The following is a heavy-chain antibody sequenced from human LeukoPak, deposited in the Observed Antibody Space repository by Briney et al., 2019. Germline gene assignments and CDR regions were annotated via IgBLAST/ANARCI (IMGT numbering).Heavy chain of an antibody. J-gene: IGHJ4*02. V-gene: IGHV3-48*03. D-gene: IGHD3-10*01. Sequence: QPGGSLRLSCAASGFTFSSYEMNWVRQAPGKGLEWVSYISSSGSTIYYADSVKGRFTISRDNAKNSLYLQMNSLRAEDTALYYCARDLGYGSGVFDYWGQGTLVTVSS. CDR1: GFTFSSYE. CDR2: ISSSGSTI. CDR3: ARDLGYGSGVFDY.